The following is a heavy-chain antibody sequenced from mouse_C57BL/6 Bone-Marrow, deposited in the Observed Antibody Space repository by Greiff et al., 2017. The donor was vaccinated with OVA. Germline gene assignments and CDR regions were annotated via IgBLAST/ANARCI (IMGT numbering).Heavy chain of an antibody. CDR1: GFTFSSYA. Sequence: EVMLVESGEGLVKPGGSLKLSCAASGFTFSSYAMSWVRQTPEKRLEWVAYISSGGDYIYYADTVKGRFTISRDNARNTLYLQMSSLKSEDTAMYYCTRGPITTVGFDYWGKGTTLTVSS. D-gene: IGHD1-1*01. V-gene: IGHV5-9-1*02. CDR3: TRGPITTVGFDY. CDR2: ISSGGDYI. J-gene: IGHJ2*01.